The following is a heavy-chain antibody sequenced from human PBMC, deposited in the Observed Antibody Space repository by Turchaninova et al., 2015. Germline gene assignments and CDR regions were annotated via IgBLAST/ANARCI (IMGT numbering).Heavy chain of an antibody. Sequence: QVQLQESGPGLVKPSETLSLNCTVSGGSILSYFWNWIRQPPRKGLGWIGYSDNSGRSKENPSPKSRVTISVDTAKNQFSLKLSSVTAADTAVYYCARVPSSSWYYFDFWGQGTLVTVSS. D-gene: IGHD6-13*01. CDR2: SDNSGRS. CDR3: ARVPSSSWYYFDF. CDR1: GGSILSYF. J-gene: IGHJ4*02. V-gene: IGHV4-59*01.